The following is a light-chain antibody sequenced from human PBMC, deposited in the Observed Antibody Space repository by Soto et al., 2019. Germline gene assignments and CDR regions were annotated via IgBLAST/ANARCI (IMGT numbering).Light chain of an antibody. V-gene: IGLV4-69*01. J-gene: IGLJ2*01. CDR1: SGHSNYV. CDR3: QTWDTGIRV. CDR2: LNSDGSH. Sequence: QPVLTQSPSASASLGASVKLTCTLSSGHSNYVIAWHQQQPEKGPRYLMKLNSDGSHSKGDGIPDRFSCSSSGAERYLTISSLQSEDEADYYCQTWDTGIRVFGGGTKLTVL.